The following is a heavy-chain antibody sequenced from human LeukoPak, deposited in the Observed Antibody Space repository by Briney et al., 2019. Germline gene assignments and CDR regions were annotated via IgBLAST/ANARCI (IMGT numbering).Heavy chain of an antibody. J-gene: IGHJ4*02. Sequence: SETLSLTCAVYGGSFSGYYWSWIRQPPGKELEWIGEINHSGSTNYNPSLKSRVTISVDTSKNQFSLKLSSVTAADTAVYYCASSGYGSGSYTSYWGQGTLVTVSS. CDR3: ASSGYGSGSYTSY. D-gene: IGHD3-10*01. V-gene: IGHV4-34*01. CDR1: GGSFSGYY. CDR2: INHSGST.